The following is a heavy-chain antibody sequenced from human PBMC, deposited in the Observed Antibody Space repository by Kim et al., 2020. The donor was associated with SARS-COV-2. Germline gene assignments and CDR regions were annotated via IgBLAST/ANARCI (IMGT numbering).Heavy chain of an antibody. CDR3: AKDGRTFDI. Sequence: GRTLYADPVKGRFTISRENSKTTLYLQMNSLRGEYTAVYYCAKDGRTFDIWGQGTMVTVSS. V-gene: IGHV3-23*01. CDR2: GRT. J-gene: IGHJ3*02.